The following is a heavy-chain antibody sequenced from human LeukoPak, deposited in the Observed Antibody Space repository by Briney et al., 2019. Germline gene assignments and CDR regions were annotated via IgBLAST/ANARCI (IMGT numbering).Heavy chain of an antibody. CDR1: GSSISSYY. V-gene: IGHV4-59*08. Sequence: SETLSLTCTVSGSSISSYYWSWIRQPPGKGLEWIGYIYYSGSTNYNPSLKSRVTISVDTSKNQFSLKLSSVTAADTAVYYCARRASYKAAEYWFDPWGQGTLVTVSS. CDR2: IYYSGST. J-gene: IGHJ5*02. CDR3: ARRASYKAAEYWFDP. D-gene: IGHD6-13*01.